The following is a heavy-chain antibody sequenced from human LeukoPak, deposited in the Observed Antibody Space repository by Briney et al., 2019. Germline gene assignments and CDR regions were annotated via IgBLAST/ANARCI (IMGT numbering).Heavy chain of an antibody. D-gene: IGHD5-12*01. V-gene: IGHV4-59*01. Sequence: SETLSLTCSVSGGSLSNNYWSWIRRPPGKGLEWIAYIYYSGNTNYNPSLRSRVTISVDTSKNQFSLELTSVTAADTAVYYCARGAYSGYDPSDYWGQGTLVTVSS. J-gene: IGHJ4*02. CDR3: ARGAYSGYDPSDY. CDR1: GGSLSNNY. CDR2: IYYSGNT.